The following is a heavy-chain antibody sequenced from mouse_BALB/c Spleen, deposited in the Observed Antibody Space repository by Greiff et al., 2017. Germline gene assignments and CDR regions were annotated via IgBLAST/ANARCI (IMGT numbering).Heavy chain of an antibody. CDR1: GFAFSSYD. V-gene: IGHV5-12-1*01. Sequence: EVKLQESGGGLVKPGGSLKLSCAASGFAFSSYDMSWVRQTPEKRLEWVAYISSGGGSTYYPDTVKGRFTISRDNAKHTLYLQMSSLKSEDTAMYYCARHRGGNPAWFAYWGQGTLVTVSA. J-gene: IGHJ3*01. CDR2: ISSGGGST. D-gene: IGHD2-1*01. CDR3: ARHRGGNPAWFAY.